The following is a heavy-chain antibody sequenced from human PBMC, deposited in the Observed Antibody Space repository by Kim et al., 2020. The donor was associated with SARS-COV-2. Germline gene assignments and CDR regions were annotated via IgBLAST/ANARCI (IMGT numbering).Heavy chain of an antibody. CDR3: ASPYNGGNDGQYYFGL. V-gene: IGHV4-39*01. Sequence: SETLSLTCAVSGASISTGSYYWAWIRQPPGKGLEWIGSIFYSGRTHYNPSLQSRATISVDTSKNQFSLELTSVTATDTAVYYCASPYNGGNDGQYYFGL. CDR1: GASISTGSYY. CDR2: IFYSGRT. J-gene: IGHJ6*01. D-gene: IGHD1-1*01.